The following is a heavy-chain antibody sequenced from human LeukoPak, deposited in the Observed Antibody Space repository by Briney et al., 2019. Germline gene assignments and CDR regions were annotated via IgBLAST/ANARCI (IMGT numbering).Heavy chain of an antibody. CDR3: ARFCNYYDSSGYYYGFDP. D-gene: IGHD3-22*01. CDR2: ICYSGST. J-gene: IGHJ5*02. V-gene: IGHV4-59*01. Sequence: SETLSLTCTVSGGSISSYYWSWVRQPPGKGLEWIGYICYSGSTNYNPSLKSRVTISVDTSKNQFSLKLSSVTAADTAVYYCARFCNYYDSSGYYYGFDPWGQGTLVTVSS. CDR1: GGSISSYY.